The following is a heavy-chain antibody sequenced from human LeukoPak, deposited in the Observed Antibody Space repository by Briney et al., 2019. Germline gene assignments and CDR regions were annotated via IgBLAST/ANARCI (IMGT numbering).Heavy chain of an antibody. CDR1: GGSISSSNW. Sequence: SGTLSLTCAVSGGSISSSNWWSWVRQPPGKGLEWIGEIYHSGSTNYNPSLKSRVTISIDTSKNQFSLKLSSVTAADTAVYYCAGGPPYIVVVTAIGFFDYWGQGTLVTVSS. D-gene: IGHD2-21*02. J-gene: IGHJ4*02. CDR3: AGGPPYIVVVTAIGFFDY. V-gene: IGHV4-4*02. CDR2: IYHSGST.